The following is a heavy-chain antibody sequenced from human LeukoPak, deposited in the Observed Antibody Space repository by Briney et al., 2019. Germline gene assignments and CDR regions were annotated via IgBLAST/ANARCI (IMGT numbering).Heavy chain of an antibody. CDR2: INHSGST. CDR1: GGSFSGYY. V-gene: IGHV4-34*01. Sequence: SETLSLTCAVYGGSFSGYYWSWIRQPPGKGLEWIGEINHSGSTNYNPSLKSRVTISVDTSKNQFSLKLSSVTAADTAVYYCARRLESPSAAISPENWFDPWGQGTLVTVSS. J-gene: IGHJ5*02. CDR3: ARRLESPSAAISPENWFDP. D-gene: IGHD2-2*02.